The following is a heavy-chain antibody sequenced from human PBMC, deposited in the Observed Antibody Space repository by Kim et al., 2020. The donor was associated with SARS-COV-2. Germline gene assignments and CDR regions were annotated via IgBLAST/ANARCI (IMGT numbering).Heavy chain of an antibody. J-gene: IGHJ4*02. CDR2: ISYDGSNK. D-gene: IGHD3-16*01. Sequence: GGSLRLSCAASGFTFSSYAMHWVRQAPGKGLEWVAVISYDGSNKYYADSVKGRFTISRDNSKNTLYLQMNSLRAEDTAVYYCASMTFGPGYWGQGTLVTVSS. V-gene: IGHV3-30-3*01. CDR3: ASMTFGPGY. CDR1: GFTFSSYA.